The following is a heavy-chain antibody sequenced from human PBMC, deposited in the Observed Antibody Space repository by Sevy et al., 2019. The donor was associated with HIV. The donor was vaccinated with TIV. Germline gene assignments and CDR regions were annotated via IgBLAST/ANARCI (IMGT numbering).Heavy chain of an antibody. CDR1: GYTFSSYG. CDR2: ISGYNGNT. V-gene: IGHV1-18*01. J-gene: IGHJ5*02. CDR3: ARAGYLNWFDP. D-gene: IGHD1-1*01. Sequence: ASVKVSCKASGYTFSSYGISWVRQAPGQGLEWMGWISGYNGNTNFAQKLQGRVTMTTDTSTSTAYMEGRSLRSDATAVYYCARAGYLNWFDPWGQGTLVTVSS.